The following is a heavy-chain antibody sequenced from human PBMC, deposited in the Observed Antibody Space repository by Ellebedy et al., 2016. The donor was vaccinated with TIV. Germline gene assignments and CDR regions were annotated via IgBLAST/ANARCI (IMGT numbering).Heavy chain of an antibody. CDR3: SRGWSTPDS. V-gene: IGHV3-21*06. J-gene: IGHJ4*02. D-gene: IGHD2-15*01. Sequence: GESLKISCAASGFTFSSYTMNWVRQAPGKGLEWVSAISSSSSYIYYADSLKGRFTISRDNAQDTLFLQMNSLRAEDTAVYFCSRGWSTPDSWGQGTLVIVSS. CDR2: ISSSSSYI. CDR1: GFTFSSYT.